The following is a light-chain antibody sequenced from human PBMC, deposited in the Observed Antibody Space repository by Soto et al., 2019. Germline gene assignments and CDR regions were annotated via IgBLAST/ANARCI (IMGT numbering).Light chain of an antibody. CDR1: QSISSK. CDR2: GAS. V-gene: IGKV3-15*01. CDR3: QQYNSWTTIT. Sequence: EIVMTQSPATLSVSPGERATLSCRASQSISSKLGWYQQRNGQAPRLLIYGASTRATGITARFIGSGAGTEVTLTISSRQAQDAAVYYCQQYNSWTTITFGQGTRLEIK. J-gene: IGKJ5*01.